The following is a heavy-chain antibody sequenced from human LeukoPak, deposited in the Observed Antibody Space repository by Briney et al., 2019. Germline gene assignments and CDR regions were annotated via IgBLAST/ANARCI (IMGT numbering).Heavy chain of an antibody. V-gene: IGHV3-21*01. Sequence: GGSLRLSCAASGFTFSSYSMNWVRQAPGKGLGWVSSISSSSSYIYYADSVKGRFTISRDNAKNSLYLQMNSLRAEDTAVYYCARDWRLNSRTVTRYYYMDVWGKGTTVTVSS. CDR1: GFTFSSYS. CDR2: ISSSSSYI. J-gene: IGHJ6*03. CDR3: ARDWRLNSRTVTRYYYMDV. D-gene: IGHD4-11*01.